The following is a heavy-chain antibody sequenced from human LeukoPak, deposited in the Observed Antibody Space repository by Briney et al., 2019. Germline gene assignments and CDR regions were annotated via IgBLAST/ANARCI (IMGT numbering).Heavy chain of an antibody. J-gene: IGHJ6*02. CDR2: IQSDGSKT. CDR3: AKRYCKSATCRSDMDA. V-gene: IGHV3-30*02. Sequence: GGSLRLSCAASGFSFSNYGMHRVRQAPGKGLEWVALIQSDGSKTYSADSVKGRFTISRDNPRNTLYLQMNRLRPEDTAVYYCAKRYCKSATCRSDMDAWGQGTTVTVSS. CDR1: GFSFSNYG. D-gene: IGHD2-15*01.